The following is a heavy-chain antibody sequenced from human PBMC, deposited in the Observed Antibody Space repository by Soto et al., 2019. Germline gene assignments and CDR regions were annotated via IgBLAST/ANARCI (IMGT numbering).Heavy chain of an antibody. D-gene: IGHD2-15*01. CDR1: GVTPSTYW. Sequence: GGALRLSRGASGVTPSTYWVPWVRQVPGKGLVWVSRISSGGTYTNYADSVKGRFTISRDSARNTLFLQMNYLTGEDTAVYHCARTFVDGMAGFGPWGQGTLVTVSS. V-gene: IGHV3-74*01. CDR3: ARTFVDGMAGFGP. CDR2: ISSGGTYT. J-gene: IGHJ5*02.